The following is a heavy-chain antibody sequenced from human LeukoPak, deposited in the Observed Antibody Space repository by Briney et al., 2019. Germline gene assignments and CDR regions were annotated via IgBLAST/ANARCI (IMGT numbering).Heavy chain of an antibody. V-gene: IGHV1-18*01. Sequence: ASVKVSCKASGYTFTSYGISWVRQAPGQGLEWMGWSSAYNGNTNYAQKLQGRVTMTTDTSTSTAYMELRSLRSDDTAVYYCARAHPTIVVVTAMGGDVDYWGQGTLVTVSS. CDR2: SSAYNGNT. D-gene: IGHD2-21*02. CDR1: GYTFTSYG. CDR3: ARAHPTIVVVTAMGGDVDY. J-gene: IGHJ4*02.